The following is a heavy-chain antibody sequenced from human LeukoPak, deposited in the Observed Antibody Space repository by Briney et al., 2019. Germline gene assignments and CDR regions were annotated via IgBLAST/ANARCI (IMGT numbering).Heavy chain of an antibody. CDR1: GFTFRNFW. CDR3: ARLGRGGGYDVLTGLS. Sequence: GGSLRLSCAASGFTFRNFWMSWVRQAPGKGLEWVANMNEEASRIYYLDSVKGRFTISRDNAKNTLYLQMNSLRIDDTAVYYCARLGRGGGYDVLTGLSWGQGTLVTVSS. J-gene: IGHJ5*02. V-gene: IGHV3-7*01. CDR2: MNEEASRI. D-gene: IGHD3-9*01.